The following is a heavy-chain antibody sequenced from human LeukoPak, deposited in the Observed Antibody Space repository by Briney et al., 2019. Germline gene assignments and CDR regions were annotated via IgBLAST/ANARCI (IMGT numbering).Heavy chain of an antibody. J-gene: IGHJ4*02. CDR2: IYYSGST. CDR3: ARFRTLTTHFDY. V-gene: IGHV4-39*01. D-gene: IGHD4-11*01. Sequence: SETLSLTCTVSGGSISSSGYYWGWLRQPPGKGLEWIGTIYYSGSTYYNPSLKGRVTISVDTSKNHFSLKLSSVTAADTAVYYCARFRTLTTHFDYWGQGTLVTVSS. CDR1: GGSISSSGYY.